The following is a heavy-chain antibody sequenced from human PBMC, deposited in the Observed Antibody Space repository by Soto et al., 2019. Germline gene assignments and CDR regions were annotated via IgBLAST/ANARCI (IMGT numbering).Heavy chain of an antibody. CDR2: IYYSGST. Sequence: SETLCLTCTFSGCSISSYYWRWIRQPPGKGLEWIGYIYYSGSTNYKSSLKSRVTISVDTSKNQFSLRAEDTAVYCAKEKISTSCCNWFDPWGQGTLVTVSS. CDR3: TSCCNWFDP. D-gene: IGHD2-2*01. J-gene: IGHJ5*02. CDR1: GCSISSYY. V-gene: IGHV4-59*01.